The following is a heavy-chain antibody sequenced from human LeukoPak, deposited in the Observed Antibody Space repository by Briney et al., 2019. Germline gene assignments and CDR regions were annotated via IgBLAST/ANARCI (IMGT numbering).Heavy chain of an antibody. J-gene: IGHJ4*02. CDR2: IYSGGST. CDR3: AKDLKTVGATHFDY. D-gene: IGHD1-26*01. CDR1: GFTVNTNY. Sequence: GGSLRLSCAASGFTVNTNYISWVRQAPGKGLEWVSVIYSGGSTYYADSVKGRFTISRDNSKNTLYLQMNSLRAEDTAVYYCAKDLKTVGATHFDYWGQGTLVTVSS. V-gene: IGHV3-53*01.